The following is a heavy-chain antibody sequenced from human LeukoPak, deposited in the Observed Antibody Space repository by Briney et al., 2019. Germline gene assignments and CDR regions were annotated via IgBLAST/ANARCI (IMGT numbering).Heavy chain of an antibody. CDR2: ISSSSSYI. D-gene: IGHD3-10*01. Sequence: GGSLRLSCAASGFTFSNYALNWVRQAPGKGLEWVSSISSSSSYIYYADSVKGRFTISRDNAKNSLYLQMNSLRAEDTAVYYCARDGPYYYGSGSYPDYWGQGTLVTVSS. CDR3: ARDGPYYYGSGSYPDY. J-gene: IGHJ4*02. CDR1: GFTFSNYA. V-gene: IGHV3-21*01.